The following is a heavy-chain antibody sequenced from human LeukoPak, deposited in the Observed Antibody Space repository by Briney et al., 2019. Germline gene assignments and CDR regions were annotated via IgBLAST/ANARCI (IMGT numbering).Heavy chain of an antibody. CDR3: AKDETSGYSSGWYVVGAFDI. J-gene: IGHJ3*02. CDR1: GFTFSSYG. V-gene: IGHV3-30*02. CDR2: IRYDGSNK. Sequence: GGSLRPSCAPSGFTFSSYGMDWVSQDAGKGMGWVAFIRYDGSNKYYADSVKGRFTIYRDNSKNTLYLQMNSLRAEDTAVYYCAKDETSGYSSGWYVVGAFDIWGQGTMVTVSS. D-gene: IGHD6-19*01.